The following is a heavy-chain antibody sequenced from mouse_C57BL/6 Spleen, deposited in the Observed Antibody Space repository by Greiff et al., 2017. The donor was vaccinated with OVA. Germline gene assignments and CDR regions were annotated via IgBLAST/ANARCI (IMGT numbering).Heavy chain of an antibody. D-gene: IGHD2-1*01. CDR2: IDPSDSYT. Sequence: VQLQQPGAELVRPGTSVKLSCKASGYTFTSYWMHWVKQRPGQGLEWIGVIDPSDSYTNYNQKFKGKATLTVDTSSSTAYMQLSSLTSEDSAVYYCARKGNYVGFMDYGGQGTSVTVSS. CDR1: GYTFTSYW. J-gene: IGHJ4*01. CDR3: ARKGNYVGFMDY. V-gene: IGHV1-59*01.